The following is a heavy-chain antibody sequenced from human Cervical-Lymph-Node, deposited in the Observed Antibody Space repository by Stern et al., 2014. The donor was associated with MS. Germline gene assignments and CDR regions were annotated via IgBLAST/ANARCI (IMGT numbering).Heavy chain of an antibody. CDR3: ARARVGDYAPSPHLDS. CDR2: ISNNSTHT. CDR1: GFTFSHYS. Sequence: EDQLVESGGGLVKPGESLRLSCDASGFTFSHYSINWVRQAPGKGLEWISSISNNSTHTYYADSVEGRFTISRDSAKDSVSLHMVSLRAEDTAVYYCARARVGDYAPSPHLDSWGQGTLVTVSS. V-gene: IGHV3-21*01. J-gene: IGHJ4*02. D-gene: IGHD4-17*01.